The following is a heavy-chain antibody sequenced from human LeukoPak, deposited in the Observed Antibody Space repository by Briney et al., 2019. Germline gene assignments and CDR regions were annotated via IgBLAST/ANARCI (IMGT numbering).Heavy chain of an antibody. V-gene: IGHV1-8*02. CDR2: MNPNSGNT. CDR3: AIAAAGTYPDY. D-gene: IGHD6-13*01. J-gene: IGHJ4*02. CDR1: GYTFTGYY. Sequence: ASVKVSCKASGYTFTGYYMHWVRQATGQGLEWMGWMNPNSGNTGYAQKFQGRVTMTRNTSISTAYMGLSSLRSEDTAVYYCAIAAAGTYPDYWGQGTLVTVSS.